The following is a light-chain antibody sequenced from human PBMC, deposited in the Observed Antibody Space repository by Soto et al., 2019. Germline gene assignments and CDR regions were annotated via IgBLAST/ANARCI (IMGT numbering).Light chain of an antibody. CDR1: RSISIY. CDR2: AAS. Sequence: DIQMTQSPSSLSASVGDRVTITCRASRSISIYLNWYQQKPGIAPKLLIYAASSLQSGVPSRFSGRGSGTDFTLTINSLQPEEFATYYCQQSYSPRYTFGQGTMLEIK. CDR3: QQSYSPRYT. J-gene: IGKJ2*01. V-gene: IGKV1-39*01.